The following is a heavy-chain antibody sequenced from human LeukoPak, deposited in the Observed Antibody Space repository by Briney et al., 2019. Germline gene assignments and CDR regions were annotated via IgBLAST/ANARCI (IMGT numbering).Heavy chain of an antibody. CDR2: IYPGDSDT. V-gene: IGHV5-51*01. D-gene: IGHD3-3*01. Sequence: GESLKISCKGSGYSFNRFWIGWVRQMPGKGLEWMGIIYPGDSDTRYSPSFQGQVAISADKSISTAYLQWSSLKASDTAMYYCARHTPGIFGAFDIWGQGTMVTVSS. J-gene: IGHJ3*02. CDR3: ARHTPGIFGAFDI. CDR1: GYSFNRFW.